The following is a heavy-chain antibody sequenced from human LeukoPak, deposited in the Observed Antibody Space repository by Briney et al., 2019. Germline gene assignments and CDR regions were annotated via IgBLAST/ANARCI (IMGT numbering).Heavy chain of an antibody. CDR2: IYYSGST. CDR1: GGSISSYY. D-gene: IGHD2-15*01. Sequence: ASETLSLTCTVSGGSISSYYWSWIRQPPGKRLEWIGYIYYSGSTNYNPSLKSRVTISVDTSKNQFSLKLSSVTAADTAVYYCARKLGYCSGGSCYGSNWFDPWGQGTLVTVSS. V-gene: IGHV4-59*01. CDR3: ARKLGYCSGGSCYGSNWFDP. J-gene: IGHJ5*02.